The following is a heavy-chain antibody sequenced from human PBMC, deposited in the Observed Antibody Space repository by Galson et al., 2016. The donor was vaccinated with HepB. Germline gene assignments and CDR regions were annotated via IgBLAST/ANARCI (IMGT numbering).Heavy chain of an antibody. CDR2: INSDGSII. V-gene: IGHV3-74*01. J-gene: IGHJ4*02. CDR3: SRVNYYGSGRQQNSDY. CDR1: GFTLSGYW. D-gene: IGHD3-10*01. Sequence: SLRLSCAASGFTLSGYWMHWVRHAPGKGLVWVSRINSDGSIINYADSVKGRFTISRDNAENTLYLQMNSLRAEDTAVYYCSRVNYYGSGRQQNSDYWGQETLVTVSS.